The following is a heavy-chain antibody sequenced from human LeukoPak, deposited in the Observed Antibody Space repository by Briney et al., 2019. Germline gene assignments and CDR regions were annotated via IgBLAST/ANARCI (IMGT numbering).Heavy chain of an antibody. J-gene: IGHJ5*02. CDR2: INPSGGRT. V-gene: IGHV1-46*01. Sequence: ASVKVSCKASGYTFTSYYMHWVRQAPGQGLEWMGIINPSGGRTSYAQKFQGRVTMARDTSTSTVYMELSSLRSEDTAVYYCARVPRTAGATHWFDPWGQGTLVTVSS. CDR1: GYTFTSYY. D-gene: IGHD3-10*01. CDR3: ARVPRTAGATHWFDP.